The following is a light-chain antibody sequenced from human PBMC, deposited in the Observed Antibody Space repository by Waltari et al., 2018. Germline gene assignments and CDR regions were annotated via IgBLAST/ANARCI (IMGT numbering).Light chain of an antibody. CDR3: FSYAGSRNWV. J-gene: IGLJ3*02. CDR2: EVT. Sequence: QSALTQAASVSGSPGQSITMSCTGTNSDVGSYNLVSWYQQNPGEAPKLMIFEVTKRTSGVSIRFSGSKSGNTASRTISGLQAEDEAHYYCFSYAGSRNWVFGGGTKLTVL. CDR1: NSDVGSYNL. V-gene: IGLV2-23*02.